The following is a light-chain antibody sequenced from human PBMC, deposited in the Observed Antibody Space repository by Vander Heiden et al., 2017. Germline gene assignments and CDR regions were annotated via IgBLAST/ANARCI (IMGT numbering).Light chain of an antibody. CDR1: QSVSSSY. V-gene: IGKV3-20*01. Sequence: EIVLKQSPGTLSLSLGERATLSCRASQSVSSSYLAWYQQKPGQAPRLLIYGASSRATGIPDRFSGSGSGTDFTLTISRLEPEDFAVYYCQQYGSSSYTFGQGTKLEIK. J-gene: IGKJ2*01. CDR2: GAS. CDR3: QQYGSSSYT.